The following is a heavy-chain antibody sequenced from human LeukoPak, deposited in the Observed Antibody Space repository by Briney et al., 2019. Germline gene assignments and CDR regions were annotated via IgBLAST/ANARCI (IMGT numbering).Heavy chain of an antibody. D-gene: IGHD1-26*01. Sequence: GGSLRLSCEVSGFIFSNYGMHWVRQAPGKGLEWVALIWYDGRTKFHADSVKGRFTIPRDNAKNSLYLQMNSLRAEDTALYYCAKGISRGGSYPDYWGQGTLVTVSS. CDR2: IWYDGRTK. CDR3: AKGISRGGSYPDY. CDR1: GFIFSNYG. J-gene: IGHJ4*02. V-gene: IGHV3-30*02.